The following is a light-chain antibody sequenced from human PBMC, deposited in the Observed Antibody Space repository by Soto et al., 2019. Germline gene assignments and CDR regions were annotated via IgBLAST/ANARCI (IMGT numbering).Light chain of an antibody. CDR2: VAS. CDR1: QGISNY. J-gene: IGKJ1*01. CDR3: QKYNSAPWT. Sequence: DIQVTQSPSSLSASVGDRVTITCRASQGISNYLAWYQQQPGKVPKLLIYVASTLQSGVPSRFSGSGSGTDFTLTISSLQPEDVATYYSQKYNSAPWTFGQGTKVEIK. V-gene: IGKV1-27*01.